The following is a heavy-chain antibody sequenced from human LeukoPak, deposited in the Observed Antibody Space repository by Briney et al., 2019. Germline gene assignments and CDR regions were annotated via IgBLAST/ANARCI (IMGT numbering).Heavy chain of an antibody. CDR3: AREGYYGSGSPPSLYFDY. CDR2: TSSDLNVK. CDR1: GFTFSSYS. D-gene: IGHD3-10*01. V-gene: IGHV3-30-3*01. Sequence: GRSLRLSCAASGFTFSSYSMHWVRQAPGKGLEWVAVTSSDLNVKLYADSVKGRFTISRDNSRSTLYLQMNSLRPEDTAIYYCAREGYYGSGSPPSLYFDYWGQGTLVTVSS. J-gene: IGHJ4*02.